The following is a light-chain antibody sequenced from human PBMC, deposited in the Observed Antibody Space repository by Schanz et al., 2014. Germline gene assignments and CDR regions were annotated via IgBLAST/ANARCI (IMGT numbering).Light chain of an antibody. CDR1: QSVSSRY. CDR3: QQYNNWPPEGT. Sequence: IVLTQSPGTLSLSPGERATLSCRASQSVSSRYLAWYQQKPGQAPRLLIYEASTRATGIPDRFSGSGSGTEFTLTISSLQSEDFAVYYCQQYNNWPPEGTFGQGTKVEIK. V-gene: IGKV3D-15*01. CDR2: EAS. J-gene: IGKJ1*01.